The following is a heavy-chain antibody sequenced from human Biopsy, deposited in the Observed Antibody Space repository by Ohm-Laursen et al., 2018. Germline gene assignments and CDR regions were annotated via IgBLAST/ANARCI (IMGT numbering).Heavy chain of an antibody. V-gene: IGHV4-61*01. CDR1: GDSLTSGPEN. CDR3: ARVDRYNFDHYIMDA. Sequence: SDTLSLTCTVSGDSLTSGPENWRWIRQSPGQGLEYIGFIYSGGNTNYNPSLKNRVTMSVDTSKNQFYLKLYSVTAADTTIYYCARVDRYNFDHYIMDAWGRGTTGTVSS. D-gene: IGHD1-20*01. CDR2: IYSGGNT. J-gene: IGHJ6*02.